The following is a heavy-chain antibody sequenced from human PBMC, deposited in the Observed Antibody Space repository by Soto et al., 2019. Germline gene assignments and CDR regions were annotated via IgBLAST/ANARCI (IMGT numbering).Heavy chain of an antibody. J-gene: IGHJ6*02. Sequence: VQFLRSSCAVSGFTYSSYVFRVLRQDPGTGLELGSAISGSGGSSYYADSVKGRVTISRDNSEDTLYLQMNSLRAEDTAVYYCAKGTVLLWFGGVYGMDVWGQGT. CDR3: AKGTVLLWFGGVYGMDV. V-gene: IGHV3-23*01. D-gene: IGHD3-10*01. CDR2: ISGSGGSS. CDR1: GFTYSSYV.